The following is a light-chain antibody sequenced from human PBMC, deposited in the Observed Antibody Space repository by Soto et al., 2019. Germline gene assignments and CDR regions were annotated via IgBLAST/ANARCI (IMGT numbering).Light chain of an antibody. V-gene: IGKV1-5*01. CDR3: QQYNSYSWT. CDR1: QSITIW. J-gene: IGKJ1*01. Sequence: DIQMTQSPSTLSASVGDRVTITCRASQSITIWLAWYQQKPGKAPKLLIFDASSLESGVQSRFSGSGSGTEFTHTISSLQPDDFATYYCQQYNSYSWTFGQGTKVEIK. CDR2: DAS.